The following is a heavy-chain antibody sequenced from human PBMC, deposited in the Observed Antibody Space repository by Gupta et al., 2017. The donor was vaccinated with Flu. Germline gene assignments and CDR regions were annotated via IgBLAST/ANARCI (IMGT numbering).Heavy chain of an antibody. V-gene: IGHV3-33*01. CDR3: ARRGGGSYFGELDY. CDR2: IWNDGSNK. CDR1: EFRFSVDG. Sequence: QAQLVASGVGVVQAGRSLRRSCAASEFRFSVDGLQWVRQAPGKGLEWVAFIWNDGSNKYYADSVKGRFTISRDNSKNILYLQMTSLRADDTAVYYCARRGGGSYFGELDYWGQGTLVTVSS. D-gene: IGHD1-26*01. J-gene: IGHJ4*02.